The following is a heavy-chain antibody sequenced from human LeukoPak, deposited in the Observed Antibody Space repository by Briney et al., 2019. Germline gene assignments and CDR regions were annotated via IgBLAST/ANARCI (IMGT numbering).Heavy chain of an antibody. CDR1: GFTFSGSA. CDR3: TTDSYGLGGALL. Sequence: GGSLRLSCAASGFTFSGSAMHWVRQASGKGLEWVGRIRSKANSYATAYAASVKGRFTISRDDSKNAAYLQMNSLKTEDTAVYYCTTDSYGLGGALLWGQGTLVTVSS. J-gene: IGHJ4*02. CDR2: IRSKANSYAT. V-gene: IGHV3-73*01. D-gene: IGHD5-18*01.